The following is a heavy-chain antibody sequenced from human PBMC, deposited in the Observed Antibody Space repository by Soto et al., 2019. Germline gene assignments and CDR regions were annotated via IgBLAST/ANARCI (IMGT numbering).Heavy chain of an antibody. Sequence: GSLRLSCAASGFTFSSYWMSWVRQAPGKGLEWVANIKQDGSEKYYVDSVKGRFTISRDNAKNSLYLQMNSLRAEDTAVYYCARAAYDFWSGYYIFYYYYGMDVWGQGTTVTVSS. V-gene: IGHV3-7*03. D-gene: IGHD3-3*01. CDR3: ARAAYDFWSGYYIFYYYYGMDV. CDR2: IKQDGSEK. CDR1: GFTFSSYW. J-gene: IGHJ6*02.